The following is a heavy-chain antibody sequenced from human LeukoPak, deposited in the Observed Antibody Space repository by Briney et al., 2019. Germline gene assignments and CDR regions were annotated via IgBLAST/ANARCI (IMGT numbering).Heavy chain of an antibody. CDR1: GYTFTGYY. Sequence: ASVKVSCKASGYTFTGYYMHWVRQAPGQGLEWMGWINPNSGGTNYAQKFQGRVTMTRDTSISTAYMELSRLRSEDTAVYYCARDSGWYVDYYYYMDVWGKGTTVTISS. CDR2: INPNSGGT. J-gene: IGHJ6*03. CDR3: ARDSGWYVDYYYYMDV. V-gene: IGHV1-2*02. D-gene: IGHD6-19*01.